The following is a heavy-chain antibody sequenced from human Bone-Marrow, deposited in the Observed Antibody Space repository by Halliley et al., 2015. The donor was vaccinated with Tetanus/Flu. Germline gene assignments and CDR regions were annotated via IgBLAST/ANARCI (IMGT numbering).Heavy chain of an antibody. CDR3: TRGAGWTPDY. J-gene: IGHJ4*02. V-gene: IGHV4-59*01. Sequence: KGLEWFGVFDYPGSTDYTPSLKGRVPISLDASKTRFSLRLPSVTAADTSVYYCTRGAGWTPDYWGQGTLVTVSS. CDR2: FDYPGST. D-gene: IGHD2-15*01.